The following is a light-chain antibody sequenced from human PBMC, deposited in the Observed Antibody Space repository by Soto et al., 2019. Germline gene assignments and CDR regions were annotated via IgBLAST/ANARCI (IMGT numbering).Light chain of an antibody. V-gene: IGLV2-14*01. Sequence: QSALTQPASGSGSPGQWITISCTGTSSDVGGYNYVSWYQQHPGKAPKLMIYDVSNRPSGVSNRFSGSKSGNTASLTISGLQAEDEADYYCSAYTSSSTYVVFGGGTKLTVL. J-gene: IGLJ2*01. CDR3: SAYTSSSTYVV. CDR1: SSDVGGYNY. CDR2: DVS.